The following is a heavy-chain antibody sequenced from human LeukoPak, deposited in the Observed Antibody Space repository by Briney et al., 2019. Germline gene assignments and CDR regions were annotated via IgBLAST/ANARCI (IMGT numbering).Heavy chain of an antibody. CDR2: INPNSGGT. V-gene: IGHV1-2*02. D-gene: IGHD3-16*02. CDR3: ARDPILRLGELSLYEIDY. Sequence: GSVKVSCKASGYTFTGYYMHWVRQAPGQGLEWMGWINPNSGGTNYAQKFQGRVTMTRDTSISTAYMELSRLRSDDTAVYYCARDPILRLGELSLYEIDYWGQGTQVTVSS. CDR1: GYTFTGYY. J-gene: IGHJ4*02.